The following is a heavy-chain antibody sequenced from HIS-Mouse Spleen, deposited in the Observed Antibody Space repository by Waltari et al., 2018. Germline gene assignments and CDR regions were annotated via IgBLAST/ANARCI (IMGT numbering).Heavy chain of an antibody. CDR3: ARGHDYSNYFDY. D-gene: IGHD4-4*01. Sequence: QVQLVQSGAEVKKPGASVKVSCKASGYTFTSYDINWVRQATGQGLERMGWMNPNSGNTGYAQKFQGRVTMTRKTSISTAYMELSSLRSEDTAVYYCARGHDYSNYFDYWGQGTLVTVSS. CDR2: MNPNSGNT. J-gene: IGHJ4*02. CDR1: GYTFTSYD. V-gene: IGHV1-8*01.